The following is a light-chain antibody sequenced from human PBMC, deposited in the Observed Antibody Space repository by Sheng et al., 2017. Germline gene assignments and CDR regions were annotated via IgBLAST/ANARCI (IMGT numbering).Light chain of an antibody. CDR1: NSDVSIYKY. J-gene: IGLJ3*02. V-gene: IGLV2-14*03. CDR2: DVS. CDR3: SSYTSSTTRV. Sequence: QSALTQPASVSGSPGQSITISCTGINSDVSIYKYVSWYQHFPGKAPKLIIYDVSNRPPGISNRFSGSKSGNTASLTISGLQTDDEAHYYCSSYTSSTTRVFGGGTKLTVL.